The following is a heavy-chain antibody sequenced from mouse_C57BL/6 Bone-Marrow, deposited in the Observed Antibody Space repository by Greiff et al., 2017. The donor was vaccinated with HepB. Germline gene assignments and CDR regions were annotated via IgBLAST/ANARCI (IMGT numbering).Heavy chain of an antibody. CDR3: HNYYGTWFAY. CDR1: GYTFTSYG. CDR2: IYPRSGNT. D-gene: IGHD1-1*01. J-gene: IGHJ3*01. Sequence: QVQLKQSGAELARPGASVKLSCKASGYTFTSYGISWVKQRTGQGLEWIGEIYPRSGNTYYNEKFKGKATLTADKSSSTAYMELRSLTSEDSAVYFCHNYYGTWFAYWGQGTLVTVSA. V-gene: IGHV1-81*01.